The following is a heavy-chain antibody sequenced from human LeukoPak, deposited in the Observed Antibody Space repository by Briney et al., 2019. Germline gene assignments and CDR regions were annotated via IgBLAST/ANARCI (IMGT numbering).Heavy chain of an antibody. CDR2: IYPGDSDT. D-gene: IGHD6-6*01. CDR3: ARRGGSYSSSSLWFDP. Sequence: GESLKISCKGSGYRFTSYWIGWVRQRPGKGLEWMGIIYPGDSDTRYSPSFQGQVTISADKSISTAYLQWSSLKASDTAMYYCARRGGSYSSSSLWFDPWGQGTLVTVSS. J-gene: IGHJ5*02. V-gene: IGHV5-51*01. CDR1: GYRFTSYW.